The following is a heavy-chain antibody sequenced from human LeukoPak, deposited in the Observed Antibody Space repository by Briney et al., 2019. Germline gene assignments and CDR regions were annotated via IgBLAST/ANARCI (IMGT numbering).Heavy chain of an antibody. D-gene: IGHD4/OR15-4a*01. CDR3: AKAGLVRGGALDS. CDR1: GFTVSSNY. V-gene: IGHV3-23*01. J-gene: IGHJ4*02. Sequence: PGGSLRLSCAASGFTVSSNYMSWVRQAPGKGLEWVSSITGSGDGTSAADSVKGRFSISRDNSKNTLYLQMNSLRVEDTAVYYCAKAGLVRGGALDSWGQGTLVTVSS. CDR2: ITGSGDGT.